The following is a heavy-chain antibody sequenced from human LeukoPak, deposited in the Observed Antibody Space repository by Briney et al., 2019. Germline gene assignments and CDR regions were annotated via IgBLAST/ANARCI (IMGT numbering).Heavy chain of an antibody. CDR2: IYYSGST. CDR3: AGAGDCSGGSCYKVLAFDI. J-gene: IGHJ3*02. V-gene: IGHV4-59*01. Sequence: PSETLSLTCTVPGGSISSYYWSWIRQPPGKGLEGIGYIYYSGSTNYNPSLKSRVTISADTSKNQFSLKLSSVTAADTAVYYCAGAGDCSGGSCYKVLAFDIWGQGTMVTVSS. D-gene: IGHD2-15*01. CDR1: GGSISSYY.